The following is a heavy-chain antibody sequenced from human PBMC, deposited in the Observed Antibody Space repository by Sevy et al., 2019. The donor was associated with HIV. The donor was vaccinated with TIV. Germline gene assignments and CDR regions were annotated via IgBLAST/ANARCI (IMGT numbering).Heavy chain of an antibody. Sequence: GGSLRLSCAASGFTLNAYWMHWVRQAPGKGLEWLANINQDGSTQYYAASVKGRFTISRDNAKKLVYLQMNTMRPEDTGLYYCARAIAAAAGFWGQGTLVTVSS. CDR2: INQDGSTQ. CDR1: GFTLNAYW. J-gene: IGHJ4*02. D-gene: IGHD6-13*01. V-gene: IGHV3-7*04. CDR3: ARAIAAAAGF.